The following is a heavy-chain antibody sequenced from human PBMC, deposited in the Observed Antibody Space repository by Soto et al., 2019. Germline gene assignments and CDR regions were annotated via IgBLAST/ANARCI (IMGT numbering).Heavy chain of an antibody. CDR2: IYYSGST. CDR3: ARQVGRGLDNYGMHV. D-gene: IGHD3-10*01. Sequence: QLQLQESGPGLVKPSETLSLTCTVSGGSISSSSYYWGWIRQPPGKGLEWIGSIYYSGSTYYNPSLKSRVPTPGSPSKNYFSVRRGCVPAADTAVYDGARQVGRGLDNYGMHVGDKGPTVTVSS. J-gene: IGHJ6*04. CDR1: GGSISSSSYY. V-gene: IGHV4-39*01.